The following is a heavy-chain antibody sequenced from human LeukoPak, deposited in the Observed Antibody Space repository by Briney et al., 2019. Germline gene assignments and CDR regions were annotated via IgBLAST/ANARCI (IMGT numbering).Heavy chain of an antibody. Sequence: GGSLRLSCVGSGFIFSSYRMNWVRQAPGKGLEWISYISSSSTTIYYADSVKGRFTISRDDAKNSLYLQMNSLRAEDTAVYYCAREFGPWGQGTLVTVSS. CDR3: AREFGP. D-gene: IGHD3-16*01. J-gene: IGHJ5*02. CDR2: ISSSSTTI. V-gene: IGHV3-48*01. CDR1: GFIFSSYR.